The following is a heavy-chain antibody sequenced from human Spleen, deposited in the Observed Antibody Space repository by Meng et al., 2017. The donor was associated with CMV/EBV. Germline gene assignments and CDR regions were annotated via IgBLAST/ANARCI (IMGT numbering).Heavy chain of an antibody. CDR1: GGSFSISSYY. CDR3: ARLGVLYYYYGMDV. V-gene: IGHV4-39*07. J-gene: IGHJ6*02. D-gene: IGHD2-8*01. Sequence: SETLSLTCTVSGGSFSISSYYWGWIRQPPGKGLEWIGDIYYSGSTYYNPSLKSRVTISVDTPKNQFSLKLSSVTAADTAVYYCARLGVLYYYYGMDVWGQGTTVTVSS. CDR2: IYYSGST.